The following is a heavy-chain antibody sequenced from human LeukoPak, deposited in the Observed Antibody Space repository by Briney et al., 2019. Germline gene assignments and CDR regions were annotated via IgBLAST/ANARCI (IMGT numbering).Heavy chain of an antibody. J-gene: IGHJ6*03. CDR3: ARELRFLEWLLSYYYMDV. D-gene: IGHD3-3*01. CDR1: GYSISSGYY. Sequence: SETLSLTCTVSGYSISSGYYWGRIRQPPGKGLEWIGSIYHSGSTYYNPSLKSRVTISVDTSKNQFSLKLSSVTAADTAVYYCARELRFLEWLLSYYYMDVWGKGTTVTVSS. V-gene: IGHV4-38-2*02. CDR2: IYHSGST.